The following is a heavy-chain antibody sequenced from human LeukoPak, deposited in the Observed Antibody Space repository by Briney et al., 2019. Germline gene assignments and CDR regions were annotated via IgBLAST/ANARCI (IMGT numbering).Heavy chain of an antibody. V-gene: IGHV4-31*03. J-gene: IGHJ4*02. CDR1: GGSISSGGYS. CDR2: IYHSGST. Sequence: PSETLSLTCSVSGGSISSGGYSWNWIRQHPGKGLEWIGYIYHSGSTNYNPSLKSRVTISVDTSKNQFSLKLNSVTAADTAVYYCARAPDSSYYDYWGQGTLVTVSS. CDR3: ARAPDSSYYDY.